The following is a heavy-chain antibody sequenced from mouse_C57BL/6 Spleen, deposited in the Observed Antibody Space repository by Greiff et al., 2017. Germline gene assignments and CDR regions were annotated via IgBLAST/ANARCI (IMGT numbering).Heavy chain of an antibody. J-gene: IGHJ1*03. D-gene: IGHD1-1*01. CDR2: IDPETGGT. CDR3: TIITTVVAKDWYFDV. CDR1: GYTFTDYE. Sequence: QVQLQQSGAELVRPGASVTLSCKASGYTFTDYEMHWVKQTPVHGLEWIGAIDPETGGTAYNQKFKGKAILTADKSSSTAYMELRSLTSEDSTVYYCTIITTVVAKDWYFDVWGTGTTVTVSS. V-gene: IGHV1-15*01.